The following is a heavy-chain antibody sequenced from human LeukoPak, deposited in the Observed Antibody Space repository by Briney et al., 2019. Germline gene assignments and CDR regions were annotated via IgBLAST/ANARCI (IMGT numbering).Heavy chain of an antibody. CDR1: GFSFSSCP. CDR2: IKPDESKK. Sequence: PGGSLRLSCAATGFSFSSCPMHWVRQAPGKGLEWVANIKPDESKKYYVGSVKGRFTISRDNAKNSLYLQMNSLRAEDTAVYYCAKWGPYDILTGRINWGQGTLVTVSS. V-gene: IGHV3-7*03. CDR3: AKWGPYDILTGRIN. J-gene: IGHJ4*02. D-gene: IGHD3-9*01.